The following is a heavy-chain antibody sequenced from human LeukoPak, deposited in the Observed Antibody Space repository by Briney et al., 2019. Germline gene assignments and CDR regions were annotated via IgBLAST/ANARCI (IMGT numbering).Heavy chain of an antibody. J-gene: IGHJ4*02. V-gene: IGHV3-30*02. CDR1: GFTFSSYG. D-gene: IGHD6-13*01. CDR2: IRYDGSNK. Sequence: PGGSLRLSCAASGFTFSSYGMHWVRQAPGKGLEWVAFIRYDGSNKYYADSVKGRFTISRDNSKNTLYLQMNSLRAEGTAVYYCAKDAREEQQLVLDYWGQGTLVTVSS. CDR3: AKDAREEQQLVLDY.